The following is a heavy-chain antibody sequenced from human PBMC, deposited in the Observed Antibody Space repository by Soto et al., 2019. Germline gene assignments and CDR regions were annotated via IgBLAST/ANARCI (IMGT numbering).Heavy chain of an antibody. CDR2: INHSGST. J-gene: IGHJ4*02. CDR1: GGSFSGYY. Sequence: QVQLQQWGAGLLKPSETLSLTCAVYGGSFSGYYWSWIRQPPGKGLEWIGEINHSGSTNYNPSLKSRVTISVDTSKNQFSLKLSSVTAADTAVYYCARVLLAGRVPAAIPFDYWGQGTLVTVSS. V-gene: IGHV4-34*01. CDR3: ARVLLAGRVPAAIPFDY. D-gene: IGHD2-2*01.